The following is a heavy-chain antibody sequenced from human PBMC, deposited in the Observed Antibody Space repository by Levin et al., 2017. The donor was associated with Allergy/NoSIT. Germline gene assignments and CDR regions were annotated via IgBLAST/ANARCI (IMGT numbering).Heavy chain of an antibody. D-gene: IGHD1-26*01. CDR3: ATGYSSSYYSFVY. J-gene: IGHJ4*02. Sequence: GESLKISCAASGLTFSSNGMTWVRQAPGKGLEWVSSISRTGSRTYYADSVKGRFTISRDNSKNTLSLHMNSLRSEDTAVYHCATGYSSSYYSFVYWGQGILVTVSS. V-gene: IGHV3-23*01. CDR1: GLTFSSNG. CDR2: ISRTGSRT.